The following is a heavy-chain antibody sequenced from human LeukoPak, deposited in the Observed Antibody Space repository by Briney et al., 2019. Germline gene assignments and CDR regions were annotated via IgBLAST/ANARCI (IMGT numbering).Heavy chain of an antibody. J-gene: IGHJ3*02. CDR3: ARGWGYYGSGSFVI. CDR1: GGSINNYY. Sequence: SETLSLTCSVSGGSINNYYWSWIRQPAGKGLEWIGRIYSSGSANYNPSLKSRVTMSVDTSKNTFSLRLSSVTAADTAVYYCARGWGYYGSGSFVIWGQGKMVTVSS. CDR2: IYSSGSA. V-gene: IGHV4-4*07. D-gene: IGHD3-10*01.